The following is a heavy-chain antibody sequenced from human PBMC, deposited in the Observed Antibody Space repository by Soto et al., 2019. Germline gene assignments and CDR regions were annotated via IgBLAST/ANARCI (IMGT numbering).Heavy chain of an antibody. Sequence: ASVKVSCKASGYTFTSYYMHWVRQAPGQGLEWMGIINPSGGSTSYAQKFQGRVTMTRDTSTSTVYTELSSLRSEDTAVYYCARDRAPSIAAAWFDYWGQRPLVTVSS. J-gene: IGHJ4*02. D-gene: IGHD6-13*01. CDR2: INPSGGST. CDR1: GYTFTSYY. CDR3: ARDRAPSIAAAWFDY. V-gene: IGHV1-46*01.